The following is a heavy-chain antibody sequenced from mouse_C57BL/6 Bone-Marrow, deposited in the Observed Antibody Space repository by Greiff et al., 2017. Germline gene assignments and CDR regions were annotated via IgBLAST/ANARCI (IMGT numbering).Heavy chain of an antibody. CDR3: ARLLTDYFDY. CDR1: GYTFTSYG. CDR2: LYPRSGNT. V-gene: IGHV1-81*01. Sequence: VQLQQSGAELARPGASVKLSCKASGYTFTSYGISWVKQRTGPGLEWIGELYPRSGNTYYNEKFKGKATLTADKSSSTAYMELRSLTSEDSAVYFCARLLTDYFDYWGQGTTLTVSS. J-gene: IGHJ2*01.